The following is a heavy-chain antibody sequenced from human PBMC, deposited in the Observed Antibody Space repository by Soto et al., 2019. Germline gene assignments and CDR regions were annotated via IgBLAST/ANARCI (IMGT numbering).Heavy chain of an antibody. V-gene: IGHV1-69*19. CDR2: ISPMIGAA. J-gene: IGHJ4*02. CDR3: AREVQVHTPAFVY. D-gene: IGHD3-10*01. CDR1: GGTFNTYA. Sequence: QVQLVQSGAEMKKPGSSVKVSCQSSGGTFNTYAMNWVRQAPGQGPEWMGDISPMIGAANYAPKFQGRVTITADEPTGTSYMQSSSLTSEDTALYFCAREVQVHTPAFVYWGQGTLVTVSS.